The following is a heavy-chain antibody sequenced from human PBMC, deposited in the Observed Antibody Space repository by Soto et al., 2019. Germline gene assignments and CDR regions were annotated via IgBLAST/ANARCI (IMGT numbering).Heavy chain of an antibody. CDR2: ISSNGGST. CDR1: GFTFSSYA. Sequence: EVQLVESGGGLVQPGGSLRLSCAASGFTFSSYAMHWVRQAPGKGLEYVSAISSNGGSTYYANSVKGRLTISRDNSKNTLDLQMGSLRAEDMAVYYCAREGYCSSTSCYSFDYWGQGTLVTVSS. D-gene: IGHD2-2*01. CDR3: AREGYCSSTSCYSFDY. J-gene: IGHJ4*02. V-gene: IGHV3-64*01.